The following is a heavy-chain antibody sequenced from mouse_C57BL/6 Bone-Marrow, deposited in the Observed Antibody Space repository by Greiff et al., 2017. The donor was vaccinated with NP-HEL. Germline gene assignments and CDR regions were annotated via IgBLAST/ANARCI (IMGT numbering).Heavy chain of an antibody. CDR2: IDPENGDT. V-gene: IGHV14-4*01. CDR1: GFNIKDDY. J-gene: IGHJ4*01. Sequence: VQLQQSGAELVRPGASVKLSCTASGFNIKDDYMHWVKQRPEQGLEWIGWIDPENGDTEYASKFQGKATITADTSSNTTYLQLSSLTSEDTAVYYCTTLVRRGAMDYGGQGTSVTVSS. CDR3: TTLVRRGAMDY. D-gene: IGHD2-10*02.